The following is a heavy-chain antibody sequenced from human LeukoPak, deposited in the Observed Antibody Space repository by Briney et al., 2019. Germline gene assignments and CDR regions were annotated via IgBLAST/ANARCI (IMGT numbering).Heavy chain of an antibody. D-gene: IGHD3-22*01. CDR2: ISAYNGNT. CDR1: GYTFTSYG. J-gene: IGHJ4*01. V-gene: IGHV1-18*01. CDR3: ARSLFYYDSSGYQIDY. Sequence: ASVKVSCKASGYTFTSYGISWVRQAPGQGLEWMGWISAYNGNTNYAQKLQGRVTMTTDTSTSTAYMELRSLRSDDTAVYYCARSLFYYDSSGYQIDYWGQEPWSPSPQ.